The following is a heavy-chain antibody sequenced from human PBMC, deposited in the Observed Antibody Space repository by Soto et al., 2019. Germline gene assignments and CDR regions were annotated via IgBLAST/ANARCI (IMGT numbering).Heavy chain of an antibody. CDR3: AREVQVHSPAFVY. J-gene: IGHJ4*02. V-gene: IGHV1-69*19. CDR1: GGTFNTYA. Sequence: QVQLVQSGAEMKKPGSSVKVSCQSSGGTFNTYAMNWVRQAPGQGPEWMGDISPMFGAANYAPKFQGRVTSTADESTGTSYMQLSSLTSEDTALDFCAREVQVHSPAFVYWGQGTLVTVSS. D-gene: IGHD2-15*01. CDR2: ISPMFGAA.